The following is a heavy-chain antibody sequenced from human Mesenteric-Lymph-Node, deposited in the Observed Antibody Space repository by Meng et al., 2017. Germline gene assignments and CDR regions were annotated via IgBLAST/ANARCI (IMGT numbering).Heavy chain of an antibody. CDR2: ISGSGGST. Sequence: EVQLLESGGGLVQPGGSLRLSCAASGCTFSSYTMSWVRQAPGKGLEWVSTISGSGGSTYYADSVKGRFTISRDNSKNTLYLQMNSLRAEDTAVYYCAKPPADGYNYVDYWGQGTLVTVSS. D-gene: IGHD5-24*01. J-gene: IGHJ4*02. CDR1: GCTFSSYT. CDR3: AKPPADGYNYVDY. V-gene: IGHV3-23*01.